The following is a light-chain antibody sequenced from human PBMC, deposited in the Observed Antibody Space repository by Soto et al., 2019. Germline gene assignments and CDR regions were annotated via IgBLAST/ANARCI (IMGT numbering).Light chain of an antibody. Sequence: QSVLTQPPSASGTPGQRVTISCSGSSSNTGDSYIYWYQQLPGTAPKLLIYKNNLRPSGVPDRFSGSKSGTSASLAISGLRPEDEADYFCAAWGDSLRVFGTGTKV. V-gene: IGLV1-47*01. CDR2: KNN. CDR1: SSNTGDSY. CDR3: AAWGDSLRV. J-gene: IGLJ1*01.